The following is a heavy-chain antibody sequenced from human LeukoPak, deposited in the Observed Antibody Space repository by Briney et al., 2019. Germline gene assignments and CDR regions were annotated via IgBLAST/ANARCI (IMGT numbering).Heavy chain of an antibody. CDR2: NSGGST. CDR1: GVTVSSNY. J-gene: IGHJ4*02. CDR3: ARDRGCRSGGSCYYFDY. D-gene: IGHD2-15*01. Sequence: GGSLRLSCAASGVTVSSNYMSWVRQAPGKGLEWVSVNSGGSTYYADSVKGRFTISRDNSKNTLYPQMNSLRAEDTAVYYCARDRGCRSGGSCYYFDYWGQGTLVTVSS. V-gene: IGHV3-53*01.